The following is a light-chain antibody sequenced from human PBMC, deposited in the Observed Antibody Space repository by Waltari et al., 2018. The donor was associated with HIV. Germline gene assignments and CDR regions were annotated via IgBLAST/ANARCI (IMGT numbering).Light chain of an antibody. V-gene: IGLV1-36*01. CDR1: SSNIGNNA. CDR3: AAWDDSLNGVV. J-gene: IGLJ2*01. CDR2: YDD. Sequence: QSVLTQPPSVSGAPRQRVTISCSGISSNIGNNAVNWYQQLPGKAPKLLGYYDDLLPSGVSDRFPGSSSGTSASLAISGLQSEDEADYYCAAWDDSLNGVVFAGGTKLTVL.